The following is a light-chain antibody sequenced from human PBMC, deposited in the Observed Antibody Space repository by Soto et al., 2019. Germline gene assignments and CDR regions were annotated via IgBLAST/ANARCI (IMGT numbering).Light chain of an antibody. CDR2: EVN. V-gene: IGLV2-8*01. CDR1: SSDVGAYNY. Sequence: QSVLTQPPSASGSPGQSVTISCTGTSSDVGAYNYVSWYQQYPGKAPKLMIYEVNKRPSGVPDRFSGSKSGKTASLTVSGLQPEDEAAYHCTSYAGSNIWVFGGGTKVTVL. J-gene: IGLJ3*02. CDR3: TSYAGSNIWV.